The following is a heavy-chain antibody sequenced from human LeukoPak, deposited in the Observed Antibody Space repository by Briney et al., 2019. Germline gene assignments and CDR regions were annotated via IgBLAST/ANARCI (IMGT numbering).Heavy chain of an antibody. CDR1: GYTFTSYG. D-gene: IGHD2-2*01. V-gene: IGHV1-18*01. J-gene: IGHJ6*03. Sequence: ASVKVSCKASGYTFTSYGISWVRQAPGQGLEWMGWISAYNGNTNYAQKLQGRVTMTTDTSTSTAYMELRSLRSDDTAVYYCARDGFKLKKPTEYHIVVVPAAMQVGIAVADGYYYYYMDVWGKGTTVTVSS. CDR3: ARDGFKLKKPTEYHIVVVPAAMQVGIAVADGYYYYYMDV. CDR2: ISAYNGNT.